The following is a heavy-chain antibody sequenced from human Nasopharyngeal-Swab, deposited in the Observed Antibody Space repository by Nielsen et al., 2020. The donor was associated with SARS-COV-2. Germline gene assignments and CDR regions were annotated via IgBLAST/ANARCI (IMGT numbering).Heavy chain of an antibody. CDR2: ISGSGGST. J-gene: IGHJ6*03. CDR3: AKDEPYYDSSGYNYYYYYYMDV. Sequence: GGSLRLSCAASGFTFSSYAMSWVRQAPGKGLEWVPAISGSGGSTYYADSVKGRFTISRDNSKNTLYLQMNSLRAEDTAVYYCAKDEPYYDSSGYNYYYYYYMDVWGKGTTVTVSS. D-gene: IGHD3-22*01. CDR1: GFTFSSYA. V-gene: IGHV3-23*01.